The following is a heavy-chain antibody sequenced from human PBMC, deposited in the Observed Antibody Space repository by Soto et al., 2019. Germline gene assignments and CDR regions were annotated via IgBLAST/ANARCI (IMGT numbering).Heavy chain of an antibody. CDR3: AREVQVHTPAFGY. CDR1: GGTFNTYA. J-gene: IGHJ4*02. Sequence: QVQLVQSGAEMKKPGSSVKVSCQSSGGTFNTYAMNWVRQAPGQGPEWMGDISPMFGAANYAPKFQGRVTITADESTGTSYMHLSSLTSEDTALYFCAREVQVHTPAFGYWGQGTLVTVSS. V-gene: IGHV1-69*19. D-gene: IGHD3-10*01. CDR2: ISPMFGAA.